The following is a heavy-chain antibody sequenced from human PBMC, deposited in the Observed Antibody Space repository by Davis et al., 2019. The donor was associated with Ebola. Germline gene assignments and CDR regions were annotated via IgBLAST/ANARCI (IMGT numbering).Heavy chain of an antibody. J-gene: IGHJ6*02. CDR3: ARGGYCSSTSCYGGYYYYGMDV. CDR1: GGSISSSSYY. D-gene: IGHD2-2*01. CDR2: IYYSGST. Sequence: GSLRLSCTVSGGSISSSSYYWGWIRQPPGKGLEWIGSIYYSGSTYYNPSLKSRVTISVDKSKNQFSLKLSSVTAADTAVYYCARGGYCSSTSCYGGYYYYGMDVWGQGTTVTVSS. V-gene: IGHV4-39*07.